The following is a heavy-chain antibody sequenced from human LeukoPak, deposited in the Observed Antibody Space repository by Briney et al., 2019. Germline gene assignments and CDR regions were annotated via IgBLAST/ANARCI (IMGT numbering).Heavy chain of an antibody. J-gene: IGHJ4*02. CDR1: GFTFSNYA. Sequence: PGGSLTLSCAPSGFTFSNYAMSWVRQAPGKGLEWVSANSAGGGSTYYADSVKGRFTISRDNTKNTLYLQMNSLRAEDPAVYYCGRRDSLRVTTPYFDYWGQGTLVTVSS. CDR3: GRRDSLRVTTPYFDY. V-gene: IGHV3-23*01. D-gene: IGHD4-17*01. CDR2: NSAGGGST.